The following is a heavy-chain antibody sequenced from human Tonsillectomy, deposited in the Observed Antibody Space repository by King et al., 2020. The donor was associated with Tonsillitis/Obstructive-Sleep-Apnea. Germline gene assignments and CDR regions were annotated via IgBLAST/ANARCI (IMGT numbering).Heavy chain of an antibody. V-gene: IGHV3-11*05. J-gene: IGHJ2*01. CDR3: ARCSCSGGSCYSFWYFDL. CDR1: GFTFSDYY. Sequence: VQLVESGGGLVKPGGSLRLSCAASGFTFSDYYMSWIRQAPGKGLEWVSYISSSSSYTNYADSVKGRFTISRDNAKNSLYLQMNSLRAEDTAVYYCARCSCSGGSCYSFWYFDLWGRGTLVTVSS. D-gene: IGHD2-15*01. CDR2: ISSSSSYT.